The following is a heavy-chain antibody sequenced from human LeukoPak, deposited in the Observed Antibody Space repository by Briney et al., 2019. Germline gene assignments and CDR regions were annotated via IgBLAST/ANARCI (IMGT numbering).Heavy chain of an antibody. CDR3: ARGPDSYGYWGYFDY. J-gene: IGHJ4*02. D-gene: IGHD5-18*01. V-gene: IGHV4-59*01. CDR2: IYYSGST. CDR1: GGSFSGYY. Sequence: SETLPLTCAVYGGSFSGYYWSWIRQPPGKGLEWIGYIYYSGSTNYNPSLKSRVTISVDTSKNQFSLKLSSVTAADTAVYYCARGPDSYGYWGYFDYWGQGTLVTVSS.